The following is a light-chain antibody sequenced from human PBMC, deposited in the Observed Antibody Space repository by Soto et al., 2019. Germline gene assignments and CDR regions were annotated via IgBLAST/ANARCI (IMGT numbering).Light chain of an antibody. CDR3: QQYKSYSAHGLT. Sequence: DIQLTQSPSALSASIGDRVSITCRDSQTIITSLAWYQQKPGKAPKLLIYDASVLQTGVPARFRGYASGTEFTLTITSVQPDDFATYYCQQYKSYSAHGLTFGGGTKVGIK. J-gene: IGKJ4*01. V-gene: IGKV1-5*01. CDR2: DAS. CDR1: QTIITS.